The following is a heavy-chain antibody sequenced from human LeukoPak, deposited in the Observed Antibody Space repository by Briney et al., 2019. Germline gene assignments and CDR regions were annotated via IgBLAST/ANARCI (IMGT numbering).Heavy chain of an antibody. J-gene: IGHJ4*02. CDR1: EFTFSAYW. CDR2: TRGDGSMT. D-gene: IGHD6-25*01. CDR3: ARENLAAAADY. Sequence: GGPLRLSCAASEFTFSAYWMHWVRQAPGKGLVWVSRTRGDGSMTNYADSVKGRFTISRDNAKNTLYLQMNSLRLEDTAVYYCARENLAAAADYWGQGTVVTVSS. V-gene: IGHV3-74*01.